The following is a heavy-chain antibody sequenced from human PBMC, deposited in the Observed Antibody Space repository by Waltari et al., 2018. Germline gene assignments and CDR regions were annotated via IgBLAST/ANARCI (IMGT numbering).Heavy chain of an antibody. Sequence: QLQESGPGLVKPSETLSLRCTVSGGSLSSTSYYWGWIRQSPGKGLEWIGSIDYSGNTYYNPSLKSRVTISVDRSKNQFSLKLSSVTAAETAVYYCARGTTMAATANWGQGTLVTVSS. CDR2: IDYSGNT. CDR3: ARGTTMAATAN. CDR1: GGSLSSTSYY. D-gene: IGHD6-19*01. J-gene: IGHJ4*02. V-gene: IGHV4-39*01.